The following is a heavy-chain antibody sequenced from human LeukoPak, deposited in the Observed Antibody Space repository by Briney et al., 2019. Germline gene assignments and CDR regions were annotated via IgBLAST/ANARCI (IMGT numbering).Heavy chain of an antibody. V-gene: IGHV1-18*01. CDR1: GYTFTSYG. Sequence: ASVKVSCKASGYTFTSYGITWVRQAPGQGLEWMGWISPYTGNTNYAQKLQGRVTMTTDTSTSTAYMELRSLRFDDTAVYYCARDPGNWNDQGPHLFFDYWGQGTLVTVSS. D-gene: IGHD1-1*01. J-gene: IGHJ4*02. CDR3: ARDPGNWNDQGPHLFFDY. CDR2: ISPYTGNT.